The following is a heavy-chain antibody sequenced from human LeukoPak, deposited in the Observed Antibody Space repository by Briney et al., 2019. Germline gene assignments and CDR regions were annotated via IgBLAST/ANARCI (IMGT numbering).Heavy chain of an antibody. D-gene: IGHD5-12*01. CDR3: ARVLAGYDPYYFDY. Sequence: GGSLRLSCAAPGFTFSSYWMHWVRQAPGKGLVWVSRINSDGSSTSYADSVKGRFTISRDNAKNTLYLQMNSLRAEDTAVYYCARVLAGYDPYYFDYWGQGTLVTVSS. J-gene: IGHJ4*02. CDR2: INSDGSST. V-gene: IGHV3-74*01. CDR1: GFTFSSYW.